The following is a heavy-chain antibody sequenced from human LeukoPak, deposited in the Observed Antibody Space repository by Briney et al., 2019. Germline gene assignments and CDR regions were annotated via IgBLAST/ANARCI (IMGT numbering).Heavy chain of an antibody. CDR1: GFTFSSCA. J-gene: IGHJ3*02. Sequence: GRSLRLSCAASGFTFSSCAMHWVRQAPGKGLEWVSVIYSGGSTYYADSVKGRFTISRDNSKNTLYPQMNSLRAEDTAVYYCASYYYYDSSGYSLGAFDIWGQGTMVTVSS. V-gene: IGHV3-53*01. CDR3: ASYYYYDSSGYSLGAFDI. D-gene: IGHD3-22*01. CDR2: IYSGGST.